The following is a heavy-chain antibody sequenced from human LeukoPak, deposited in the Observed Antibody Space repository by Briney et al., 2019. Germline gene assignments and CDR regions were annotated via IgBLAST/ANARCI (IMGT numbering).Heavy chain of an antibody. D-gene: IGHD2-8*01. CDR3: ARVGYCSRGVCYNYDY. J-gene: IGHJ4*02. CDR2: INSSGIVI. Sequence: GGSLRLSCAASGFTFSTQSMNWVRQAPGKGLEWISYINSSGIVIYYADSVKGRFTISRDNAKNSLYLQMNSLRAEDTAVYYCARVGYCSRGVCYNYDYWGQGTQVTVSS. CDR1: GFTFSTQS. V-gene: IGHV3-48*04.